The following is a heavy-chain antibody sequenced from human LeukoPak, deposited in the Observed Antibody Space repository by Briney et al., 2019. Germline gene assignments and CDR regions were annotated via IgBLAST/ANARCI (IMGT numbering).Heavy chain of an antibody. CDR3: ARVTPSSAPLPTYGDYLGSWYYYYYGMDV. V-gene: IGHV1-2*02. D-gene: IGHD4-17*01. CDR2: INPNSGGT. J-gene: IGHJ6*02. CDR1: GYTFTGYY. Sequence: GASVKVSCKASGYTFTGYYMHWVRQAPGQGLEWMGWINPNSGGTNYAQKFQGRVTITADKSTSTAYMELSSLRSEDTAVYYCARVTPSSAPLPTYGDYLGSWYYYYYGMDVWGQGTTVTVSS.